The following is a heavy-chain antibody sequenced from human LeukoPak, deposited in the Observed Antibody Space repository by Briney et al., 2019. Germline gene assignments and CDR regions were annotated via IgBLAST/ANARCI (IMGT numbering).Heavy chain of an antibody. D-gene: IGHD2-21*02. J-gene: IGHJ1*01. Sequence: GSLRLSCAASGFTFSSYWMHWVRQAPGKGLVWVSRINSDGSSTSYADSVKGRFTISRDNAKNTLYLQMNSLRAEDTAVYYCARGVEVVTATDAEYFQHWGQGTLVTVSS. CDR3: ARGVEVVTATDAEYFQH. V-gene: IGHV3-74*01. CDR1: GFTFSSYW. CDR2: INSDGSST.